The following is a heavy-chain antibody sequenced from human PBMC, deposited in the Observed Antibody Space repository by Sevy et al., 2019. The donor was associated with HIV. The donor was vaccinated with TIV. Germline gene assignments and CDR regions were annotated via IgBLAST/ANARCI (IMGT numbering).Heavy chain of an antibody. D-gene: IGHD6-13*01. Sequence: GGYLRLSCAGSGFTFCNYGIHWVRQAPGKGLEWVAMISRDGKNENYADSVKGRFTISRDNSKNTVYLQMNSLRPDDTAIYYCAKDRSGSWSVDYWGQGTLVTVSS. CDR2: ISRDGKNE. CDR3: AKDRSGSWSVDY. J-gene: IGHJ4*02. V-gene: IGHV3-30*18. CDR1: GFTFCNYG.